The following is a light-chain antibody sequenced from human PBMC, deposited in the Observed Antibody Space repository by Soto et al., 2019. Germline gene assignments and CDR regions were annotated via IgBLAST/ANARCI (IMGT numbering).Light chain of an antibody. Sequence: QSVLTQPASVSGSPGQSIAISCTGTSSDVGGYNYVTWYQQHPGKAPKLMIYDFSNRPSGVSDRFSGSKSGNTASLTISGLQAEDGGDYSCNSYTSSSTYVFGTGTKVTVL. CDR3: NSYTSSSTYV. CDR2: DFS. J-gene: IGLJ1*01. CDR1: SSDVGGYNY. V-gene: IGLV2-14*03.